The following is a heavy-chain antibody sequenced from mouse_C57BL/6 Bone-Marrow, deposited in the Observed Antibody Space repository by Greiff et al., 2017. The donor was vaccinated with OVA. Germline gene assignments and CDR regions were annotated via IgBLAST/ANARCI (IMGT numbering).Heavy chain of an antibody. CDR2: IYPGSGST. Sequence: VQLQQPGAELVKPGASVKMSCKASGYTFTSYWITWVTQRPGQGLEWIGDIYPGSGSTNYNAKFKSKATLTVDTSSSTAYMQLISLTSEDSAVYYCAKYFDYWGQGTTLTVSS. CDR3: AKYFDY. V-gene: IGHV1-55*01. J-gene: IGHJ2*01. CDR1: GYTFTSYW.